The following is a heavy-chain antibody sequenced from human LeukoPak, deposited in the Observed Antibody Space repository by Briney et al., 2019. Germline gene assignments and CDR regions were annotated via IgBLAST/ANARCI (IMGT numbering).Heavy chain of an antibody. V-gene: IGHV4-59*01. Sequence: SETLSLTCTVSGGSISSYYWSWIRQPPGKGLEWIGYIYYSGSTNYNPSLKSRVTISVDTSKNQFSLKLSSVTAADTAVYYCAREGKIYGFDYWGQGTLVTVSS. CDR1: GGSISSYY. CDR3: AREGKIYGFDY. CDR2: IYYSGST. J-gene: IGHJ4*01. D-gene: IGHD3-10*01.